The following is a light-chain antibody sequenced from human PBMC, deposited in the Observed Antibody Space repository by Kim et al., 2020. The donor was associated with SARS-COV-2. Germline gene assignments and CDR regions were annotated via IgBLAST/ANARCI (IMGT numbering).Light chain of an antibody. V-gene: IGKV3-11*01. CDR1: QSVSSY. J-gene: IGKJ2*01. CDR2: DAS. CDR3: QQRSNSYT. Sequence: LSLSPGERASLSCKASQSVSSYLAWYQPKPGQAPRLLIYDASNRATGIPARFSGSGSGTDFTLTISSLEPEDFAVYYCQQRSNSYTFGQGTKLEI.